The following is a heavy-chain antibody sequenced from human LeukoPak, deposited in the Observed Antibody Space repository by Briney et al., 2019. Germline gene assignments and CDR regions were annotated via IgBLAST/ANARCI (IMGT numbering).Heavy chain of an antibody. J-gene: IGHJ4*02. CDR1: GYTFTNYG. D-gene: IGHD3-3*01. CDR3: ARGGHYDFWSGPPDF. V-gene: IGHV1-18*01. CDR2: ISTYSGNT. Sequence: ASVKVSCKASGYTFTNYGFSWVRQAPGQGLEWKGRISTYSGNTNYAQKFQGRVTMTTDTSTSTAFMDLKSLRSDDTAVYYCARGGHYDFWSGPPDFWGQGTLVTVSS.